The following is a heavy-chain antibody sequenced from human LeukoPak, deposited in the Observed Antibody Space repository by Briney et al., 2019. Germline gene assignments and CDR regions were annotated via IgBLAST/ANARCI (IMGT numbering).Heavy chain of an antibody. CDR3: ARASSGWYTDSNFDY. V-gene: IGHV3-74*01. Sequence: GGSLRLSCAASGFTFSSYWMHWVRQAPGKGLVWVSRINSDGSSTSYADSVRGRFTISRDNAKNTLYLQMNSLRAEDPAVYYCARASSGWYTDSNFDYWGQGTLVTVSS. CDR2: INSDGSST. D-gene: IGHD6-19*01. CDR1: GFTFSSYW. J-gene: IGHJ4*02.